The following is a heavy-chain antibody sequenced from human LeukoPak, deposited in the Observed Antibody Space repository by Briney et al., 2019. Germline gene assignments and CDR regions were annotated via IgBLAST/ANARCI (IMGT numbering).Heavy chain of an antibody. D-gene: IGHD5-12*01. J-gene: IGHJ4*02. CDR2: IFRSGST. V-gene: IGHV4-38-2*01. Sequence: SETLSLTCAVSGYSISSGYYWGWIRRPPGKGPEWIGSIFRSGSTYYNPSLKSRVTISVDTSKNQFSLKLSSVTAADTALYYCARIRGYTGCDYWGQGTLVTVSS. CDR1: GYSISSGYY. CDR3: ARIRGYTGCDY.